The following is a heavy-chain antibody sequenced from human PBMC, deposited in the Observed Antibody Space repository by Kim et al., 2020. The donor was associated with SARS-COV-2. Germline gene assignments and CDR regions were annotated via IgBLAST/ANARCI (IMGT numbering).Heavy chain of an antibody. Sequence: SLKRRVTKSVDTSKNQFSLKLSSVTAADTAVYYCARRGYDSSGYYPFDYWGQGTLVTVSS. D-gene: IGHD3-22*01. J-gene: IGHJ4*02. CDR3: ARRGYDSSGYYPFDY. V-gene: IGHV4-39*01.